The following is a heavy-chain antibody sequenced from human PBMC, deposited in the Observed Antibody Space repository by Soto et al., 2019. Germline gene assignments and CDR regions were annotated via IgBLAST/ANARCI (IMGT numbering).Heavy chain of an antibody. D-gene: IGHD7-27*01. CDR2: IDPSDSYT. J-gene: IGHJ6*02. CDR3: ARPNWGAPYYGMDV. Sequence: GESLKISCKGSGYSFTSYRISWVRQMPGKGLEWMGRIDPSDSYTNYSPSFQGHVTISADKSISTAYLQWSSLKASDTAMYYCARPNWGAPYYGMDVWGQGTTVTVSS. V-gene: IGHV5-10-1*01. CDR1: GYSFTSYR.